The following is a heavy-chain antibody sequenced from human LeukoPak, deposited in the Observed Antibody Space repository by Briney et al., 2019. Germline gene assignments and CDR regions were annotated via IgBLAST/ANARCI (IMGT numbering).Heavy chain of an antibody. Sequence: GGSLRLSCAASGFTFSSYGMHWVRQAPGKGLEWVAVISYDGSNKYYADSVKGRFTISRDNSKNTLYLQMNSLRAEDTAVYYCVKAPPWYSSSWYGMDVWGQGTTVTVSS. V-gene: IGHV3-30*18. D-gene: IGHD6-13*01. J-gene: IGHJ6*02. CDR2: ISYDGSNK. CDR3: VKAPPWYSSSWYGMDV. CDR1: GFTFSSYG.